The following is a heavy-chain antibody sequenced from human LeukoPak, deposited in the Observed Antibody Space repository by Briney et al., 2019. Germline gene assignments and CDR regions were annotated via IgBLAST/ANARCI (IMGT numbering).Heavy chain of an antibody. CDR2: IYYSGSA. V-gene: IGHV4-39*01. D-gene: IGHD6-19*01. CDR3: ARHHRGQWLPYDAFDI. J-gene: IGHJ3*02. Sequence: SETLSLTCTVSGGSISSSSYYWGWIRQPPGKGLEWIGSIYYSGSAYYNPSLKSRVTISVDTSKNQFSLKLSSVTAADTAVYYCARHHRGQWLPYDAFDIWGQGTMVTVSS. CDR1: GGSISSSSYY.